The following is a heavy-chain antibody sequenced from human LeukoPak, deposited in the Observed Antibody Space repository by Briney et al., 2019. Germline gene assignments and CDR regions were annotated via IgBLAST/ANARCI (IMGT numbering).Heavy chain of an antibody. CDR3: ASERAPYDSSGYLDY. Sequence: PGGSLRLSCAASGFTFSSYSMNWVRQAPGKGLEWVSYISSSSSTIYYADSVKGRFTISRDNAKNSLYLQMNSLRAEDTAVYYCASERAPYDSSGYLDYWGQGTLVTVSS. CDR1: GFTFSSYS. V-gene: IGHV3-48*01. D-gene: IGHD3-22*01. J-gene: IGHJ4*02. CDR2: ISSSSSTI.